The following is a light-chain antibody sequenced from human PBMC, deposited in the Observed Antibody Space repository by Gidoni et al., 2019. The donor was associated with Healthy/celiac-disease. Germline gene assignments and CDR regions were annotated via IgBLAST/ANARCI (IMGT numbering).Light chain of an antibody. V-gene: IGLV3-25*02. CDR2: KDS. CDR1: ALPKQY. Sequence: SYELTQPPSVSVSPGQTARITCSGDALPKQYAYWYHQKPGQAPVLVIYKDSERPSGIPERFSGSSSGTTVTLTISGVQAEDEADYYCQSADSSGTDQVFGGGTKLTVL. CDR3: QSADSSGTDQV. J-gene: IGLJ2*01.